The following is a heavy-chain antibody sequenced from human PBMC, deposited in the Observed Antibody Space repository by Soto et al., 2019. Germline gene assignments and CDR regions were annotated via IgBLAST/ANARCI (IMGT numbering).Heavy chain of an antibody. Sequence: EVQLVESGGGLDQPGGSLRLSCAVSGFTFSDHYMDWVRQAPGKGLEWVGRTRNKAKSYTTDYAASVKGRFTISRDDSKNSLYLQMNSLKTEDTAVYYCARTPNGDYYIDYWGQGTLVTVSS. J-gene: IGHJ4*02. CDR1: GFTFSDHY. CDR3: ARTPNGDYYIDY. V-gene: IGHV3-72*01. D-gene: IGHD4-17*01. CDR2: TRNKAKSYTT.